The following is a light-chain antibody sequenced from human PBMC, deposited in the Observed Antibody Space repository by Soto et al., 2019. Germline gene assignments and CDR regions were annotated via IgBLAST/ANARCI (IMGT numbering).Light chain of an antibody. V-gene: IGKV3-11*01. CDR3: QHGSDWPPFT. Sequence: EIVLTQSPASLSLSPGERATLSCRASQSVNSNLAWYQHKPGQAPRLLIYDASNRATGIPARFSGSGSGTDFPLTVSSLASEDVAVYYCQHGSDWPPFTFGQGTRLE. CDR1: QSVNSN. CDR2: DAS. J-gene: IGKJ5*01.